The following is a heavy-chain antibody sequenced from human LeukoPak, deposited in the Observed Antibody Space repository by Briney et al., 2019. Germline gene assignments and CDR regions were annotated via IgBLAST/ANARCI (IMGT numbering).Heavy chain of an antibody. CDR1: GGSFSGYY. CDR3: ARILDCSSSSCSYGMDV. CDR2: MNPSGST. J-gene: IGHJ6*02. V-gene: IGHV4-34*01. Sequence: SETLSLTCAVYGGSFSGYYWTWIRQTPGKGLEWIGEMNPSGSTNYNPSLKSRVTISVDTSKNQFSLKLSSVTAADTAVYYCARILDCSSSSCSYGMDVWGQGTTVTVPS. D-gene: IGHD2-15*01.